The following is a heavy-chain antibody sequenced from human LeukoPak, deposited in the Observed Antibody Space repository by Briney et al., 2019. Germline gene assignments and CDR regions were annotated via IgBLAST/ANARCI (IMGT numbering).Heavy chain of an antibody. CDR1: GFTLRSHG. Sequence: GGSLRLSCAASGFTLRSHGMHWVRQAPGKGLEWVAFIWYDGSNKYYTDSVKGRFTISRDNSKNTPYLQMNSLRAEDTAVYYCAGDRATSYFDYWGQGALVTISS. V-gene: IGHV3-33*01. CDR2: IWYDGSNK. D-gene: IGHD1-26*01. CDR3: AGDRATSYFDY. J-gene: IGHJ4*02.